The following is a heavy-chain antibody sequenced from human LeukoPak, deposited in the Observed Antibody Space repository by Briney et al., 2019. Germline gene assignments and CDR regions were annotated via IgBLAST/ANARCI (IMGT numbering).Heavy chain of an antibody. J-gene: IGHJ4*02. CDR2: IYSGGST. CDR3: ARDDHDYGDYGGY. Sequence: GGSLRLSCAASGFTVSSNYMSWVRQAPGKGLEWVSVIYSGGSTYYADSVKGRFTISRDNSKNTLYLQMNSLRAEDTAVYYCARDDHDYGDYGGYWGQGTLVTVSS. V-gene: IGHV3-66*01. CDR1: GFTVSSNY. D-gene: IGHD4-17*01.